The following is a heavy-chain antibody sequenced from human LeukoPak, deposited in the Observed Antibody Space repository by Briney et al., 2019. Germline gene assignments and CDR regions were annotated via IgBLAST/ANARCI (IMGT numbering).Heavy chain of an antibody. CDR3: ARGGGCSGGTCYSVYWFDP. D-gene: IGHD2-15*01. CDR2: IHYSGNT. J-gene: IGHJ5*02. Sequence: SETLSLTCTVSGASISAYYWSWIRQPPGKGLEWIGYIHYSGNTKYSSSLKSRVTTSVDTSRSQFSLKLSSVTAADTAVYYCARGGGCSGGTCYSVYWFDPWGQGTLVTVSS. CDR1: GASISAYY. V-gene: IGHV4-59*01.